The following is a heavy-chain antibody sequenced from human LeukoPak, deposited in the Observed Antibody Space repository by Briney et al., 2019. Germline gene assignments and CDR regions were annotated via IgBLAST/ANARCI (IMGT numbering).Heavy chain of an antibody. V-gene: IGHV3-7*01. D-gene: IGHD6-19*01. CDR2: IKLDGSDK. CDR3: ARSVAGKGYFDY. CDR1: GFTFSSYW. Sequence: GGSLRLSCAASGFTFSSYWMAWVRQAPGKGLEWVANIKLDGSDKYYADSVKGRFTISRDNSKNTLYLQMNSLRAEDTAVYYCARSVAGKGYFDYWGQGTLVTVSS. J-gene: IGHJ4*02.